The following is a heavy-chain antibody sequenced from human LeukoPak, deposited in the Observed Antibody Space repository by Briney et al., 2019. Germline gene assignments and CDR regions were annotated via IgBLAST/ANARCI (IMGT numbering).Heavy chain of an antibody. CDR2: IYYSGST. J-gene: IGHJ6*03. CDR1: GGSISSGGYS. Sequence: PSQTLSLTCAVSGGSISSGGYSWSWIRQPPGKGLEWIGYIYYSGSTYYNPSLKSRVTISVDTSKNQFSLKLSSVTAADTAVYYCARDRWLRSYYYYYYYMDVWGKGTTVTVSS. CDR3: ARDRWLRSYYYYYYYMDV. D-gene: IGHD5-12*01. V-gene: IGHV4-30-4*07.